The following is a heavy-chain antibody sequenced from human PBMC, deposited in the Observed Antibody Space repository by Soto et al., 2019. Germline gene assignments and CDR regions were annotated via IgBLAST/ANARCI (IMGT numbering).Heavy chain of an antibody. CDR2: IYHSGST. CDR3: ARISGYADY. CDR1: GGSISSYY. V-gene: IGHV4-59*08. D-gene: IGHD5-12*01. J-gene: IGHJ4*02. Sequence: PETLSLTCTVSGGSISSYYWSWIRQPPGKGLEWIGSIYHSGSTYYNPSLKSRVTISVDTSKNQFSLKLSSVTAADTAVYYCARISGYADYWGQGTLVTVSS.